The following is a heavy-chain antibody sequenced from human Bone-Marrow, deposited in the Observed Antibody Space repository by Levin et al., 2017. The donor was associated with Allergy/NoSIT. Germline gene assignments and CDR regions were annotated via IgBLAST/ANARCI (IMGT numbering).Heavy chain of an antibody. D-gene: IGHD3-10*01. CDR3: ARTRLNYYGSGRPYYHGMDV. J-gene: IGHJ6*02. CDR1: GGSFSGYY. CDR2: INHSGST. V-gene: IGHV4-34*01. Sequence: SETLSLTCAVYGGSFSGYYWSWIRQPPGKGLEWIGEINHSGSTNYNPSLKSRVTISVDTSKNQFSLKLSSVTAADTAVYYCARTRLNYYGSGRPYYHGMDVWGQGTTVTVSS.